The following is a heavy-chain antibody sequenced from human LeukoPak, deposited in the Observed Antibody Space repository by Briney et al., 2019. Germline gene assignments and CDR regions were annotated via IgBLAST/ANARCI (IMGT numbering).Heavy chain of an antibody. CDR2: ISSSSNTI. J-gene: IGHJ3*02. CDR1: GFTFSSYS. Sequence: GGSLRLSCAASGFTFSSYSMNWVRQAPGKGLEWVSYISSSSNTIYYADSVKGRFTISRDNAKNSLYLQMNSLRAEDTAVYYCARILSSSHAFDIWGQGTMVTVSS. V-gene: IGHV3-48*04. CDR3: ARILSSSHAFDI. D-gene: IGHD6-19*01.